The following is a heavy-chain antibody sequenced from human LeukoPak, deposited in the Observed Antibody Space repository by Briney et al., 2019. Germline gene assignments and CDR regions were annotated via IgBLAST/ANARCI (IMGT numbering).Heavy chain of an antibody. Sequence: ASVEVSCKASGYTFTSYGISWVRQAPGQRLEWMGWISAYNGNTNYAQKLQGRVTMTTDTSTSTAYMELRSLRSDDTAVYYCARDITIFGVVTTFDYWGQGTLVTVSS. J-gene: IGHJ4*02. CDR3: ARDITIFGVVTTFDY. CDR2: ISAYNGNT. D-gene: IGHD3-3*01. CDR1: GYTFTSYG. V-gene: IGHV1-18*01.